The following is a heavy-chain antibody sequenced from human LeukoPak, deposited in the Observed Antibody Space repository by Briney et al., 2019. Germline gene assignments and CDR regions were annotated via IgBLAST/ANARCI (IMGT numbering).Heavy chain of an antibody. CDR2: ISYDGSNK. D-gene: IGHD3-10*01. CDR3: AKDRDRAFDI. V-gene: IGHV3-30*18. J-gene: IGHJ3*02. CDR1: GFTFSSYG. Sequence: PGGSLRLSCAASGFTFSSYGMHWARQAPGKGLEWVAVISYDGSNKYYADSVKGRFTISRDNSKNTLYLQMNSLRAEDTAVYYCAKDRDRAFDIWGQGTMVTVSS.